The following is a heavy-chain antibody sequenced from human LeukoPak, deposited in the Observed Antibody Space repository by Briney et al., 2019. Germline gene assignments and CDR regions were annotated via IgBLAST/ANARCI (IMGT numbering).Heavy chain of an antibody. D-gene: IGHD2-2*01. J-gene: IGHJ6*02. CDR2: ISSSSSTI. CDR3: ARDNQLLLSEGAVYGMDV. CDR1: GFTFSSYS. V-gene: IGHV3-48*04. Sequence: GGSLRLSCAASGFTFSSYSMNWVRQAPGKGLEWVSYISSSSSTIYYADSVKGRFTISRDNAKNSLYLQMNSLRAEDTAVYYCARDNQLLLSEGAVYGMDVWGQGTTVTVSS.